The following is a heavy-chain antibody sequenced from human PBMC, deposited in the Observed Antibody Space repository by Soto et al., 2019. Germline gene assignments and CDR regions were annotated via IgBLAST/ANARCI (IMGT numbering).Heavy chain of an antibody. V-gene: IGHV1-69*13. J-gene: IGHJ4*02. D-gene: IGHD4-17*01. CDR2: IIPIFGTA. CDR3: ARSLHDYGDYYYVY. CDR1: GGTFSSYA. Sequence: GASVKVSFKASGGTFSSYAIGWVRQAPGQGLEWMGGIIPIFGTANYAQKFQGRVTITADESTSTAYMELSSLRSEDTAVYYCARSLHDYGDYYYVYWGQGTLVTVSS.